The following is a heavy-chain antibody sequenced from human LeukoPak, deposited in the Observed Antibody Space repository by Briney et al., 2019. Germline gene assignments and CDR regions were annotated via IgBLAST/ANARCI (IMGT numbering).Heavy chain of an antibody. Sequence: PGGSLRLSCAASGFTFSSYWMSWVRQAPGKGLEWVANIKQDGSEKYYVDSVKGRFTISRDNAKNSLYLQMNSLRAEDTAVYYCAREYCSSTSCSTDYWGQGTLVTVSS. D-gene: IGHD2-2*02. CDR2: IKQDGSEK. CDR1: GFTFSSYW. CDR3: AREYCSSTSCSTDY. J-gene: IGHJ4*02. V-gene: IGHV3-7*01.